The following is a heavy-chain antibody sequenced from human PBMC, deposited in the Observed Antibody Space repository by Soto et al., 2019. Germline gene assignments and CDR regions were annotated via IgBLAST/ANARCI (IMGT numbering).Heavy chain of an antibody. D-gene: IGHD6-19*01. J-gene: IGHJ6*03. CDR2: INPYNGNT. V-gene: IGHV1-18*01. CDR3: ARSPRISRAGDV. Sequence: QVQMEQSGAEVRRPGASVNVSCKASGYSFISHGISWVRQAPGQGLEWMGWINPYNGNTNYAQKFQARVILTTDKTTSTAYMELRSLRADDTDLYYCARSPRISRAGDVWAKGTAVVVSS. CDR1: GYSFISHG.